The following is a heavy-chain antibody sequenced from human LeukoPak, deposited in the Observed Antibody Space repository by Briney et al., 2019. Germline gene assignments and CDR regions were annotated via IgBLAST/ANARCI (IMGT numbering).Heavy chain of an antibody. CDR3: ARVLFFEWLLEYYFDY. V-gene: IGHV1-2*02. D-gene: IGHD3-3*01. CDR2: INPNSGGT. Sequence: DSVRASCKASGYTFTGYYMHWVRQAPGQGLEWMGWINPNSGGTNYAQKFQRRVTMTRDTSITTAYMELSRLRSDDTAVYYCARVLFFEWLLEYYFDYWGQGTLVTVSS. CDR1: GYTFTGYY. J-gene: IGHJ4*02.